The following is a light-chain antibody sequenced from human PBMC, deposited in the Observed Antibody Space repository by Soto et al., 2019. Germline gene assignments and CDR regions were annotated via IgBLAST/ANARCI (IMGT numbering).Light chain of an antibody. CDR2: RAF. CDR3: QQYNNWPLT. J-gene: IGKJ4*01. V-gene: IGKV3-15*01. Sequence: EIVLTQSPGTLSLSPGERATLSCRASLSVSSDLAWYRQKPGQAPRLLIYRAFTRATGIPARFSGSGFGTDFTLTISSPQSEDFAVYYCQQYNNWPLTFGGGTKVDIK. CDR1: LSVSSD.